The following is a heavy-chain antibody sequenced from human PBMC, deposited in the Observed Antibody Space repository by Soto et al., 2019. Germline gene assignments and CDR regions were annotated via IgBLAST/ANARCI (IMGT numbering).Heavy chain of an antibody. CDR1: GDSFSDYY. J-gene: IGHJ4*02. V-gene: IGHV4-34*01. CDR3: ATFSIVGTVIFNH. D-gene: IGHD1-26*01. CDR2: INHSGNT. Sequence: SVTLSLTCGVYGDSFSDYYWAWVRQPPGKGLERIGEINHSGNTYFAPSLKSRLTMSIDTSRNHVSLHLTSVTAADTAVYYCATFSIVGTVIFNHWGQGTQVTVSS.